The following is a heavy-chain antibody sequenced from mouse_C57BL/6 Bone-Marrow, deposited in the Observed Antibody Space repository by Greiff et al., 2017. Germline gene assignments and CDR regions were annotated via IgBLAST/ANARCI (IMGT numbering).Heavy chain of an antibody. J-gene: IGHJ4*01. CDR3: ARDDGYYFYYAMDY. CDR2: IHPNSGST. V-gene: IGHV1-64*01. CDR1: GYTFTSYW. D-gene: IGHD2-3*01. Sequence: VQLQQPGAELVKPGASVKLSCKASGYTFTSYWMHWVKQRPGQGLEWIGMIHPNSGSTNYNEKFKSKATLTVDKSSSTAYMQLSSLTSEDSAVYYCARDDGYYFYYAMDYWGQGTSVTVSS.